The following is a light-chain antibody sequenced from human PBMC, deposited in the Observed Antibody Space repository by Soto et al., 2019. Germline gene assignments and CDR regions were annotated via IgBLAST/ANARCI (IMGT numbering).Light chain of an antibody. J-gene: IGKJ3*01. CDR3: HQSGNSPPFT. Sequence: EIVLTQSPGTLSLSPGERATLSCRASQSVSSNYLAWYQQKPGQAPKVLIYGTSSRATGIPDRFSGSGSGTDFTLTISRLEPEDFAVYYCHQSGNSPPFTFGPGTKVDIK. CDR2: GTS. CDR1: QSVSSNY. V-gene: IGKV3-20*01.